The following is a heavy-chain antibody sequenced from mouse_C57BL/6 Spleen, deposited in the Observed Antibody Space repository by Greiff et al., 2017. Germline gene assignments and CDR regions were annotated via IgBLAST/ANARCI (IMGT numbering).Heavy chain of an antibody. J-gene: IGHJ2*01. V-gene: IGHV1-62-2*01. CDR1: GYTFTEYT. CDR3: ARHEGGVYYFDY. CDR2: FYPGSGSL. Sequence: QVQLQQSGAELVKPGASVKLSCKASGYTFTEYTIHWVKQRSGQGLEWIGWFYPGSGSLKYHEKFKDKATLTAEKSSSTVYMELSRLTSEDSAVYFCARHEGGVYYFDYWGQGTTLTVSS.